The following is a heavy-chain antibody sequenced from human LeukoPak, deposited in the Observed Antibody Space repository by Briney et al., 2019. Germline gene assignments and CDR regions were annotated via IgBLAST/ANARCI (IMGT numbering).Heavy chain of an antibody. CDR1: GYTFTSYY. CDR3: ARAYCGGDCYPTNQYYFDY. V-gene: IGHV1-46*01. Sequence: ASVKVSCKASGYTFTSYYIHWVRQAPGQGLEWMGLINPSGGSTNYAQKFQGRVTMTRDTSTSTVYMELSSLRSEDTAVYYCARAYCGGDCYPTNQYYFDYWGQGTLVTVSS. D-gene: IGHD2-21*02. J-gene: IGHJ4*02. CDR2: INPSGGST.